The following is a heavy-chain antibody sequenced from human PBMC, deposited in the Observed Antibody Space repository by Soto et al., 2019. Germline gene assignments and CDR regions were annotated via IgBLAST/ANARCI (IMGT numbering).Heavy chain of an antibody. CDR3: ARDRDHYYSSGLPLGAFHI. V-gene: IGHV1-2*04. CDR2: INPNSGGT. D-gene: IGHD3-22*01. J-gene: IGHJ3*02. CDR1: GYTFTSYY. Sequence: ASVKVSCKASGYTFTSYYMHWVRQAPGQGLEWMGWINPNSGGTNYAQKFQGWVTMTRDTSISTAYMELSRLRSDDTAVYYCARDRDHYYSSGLPLGAFHIWGQGTMVSVAS.